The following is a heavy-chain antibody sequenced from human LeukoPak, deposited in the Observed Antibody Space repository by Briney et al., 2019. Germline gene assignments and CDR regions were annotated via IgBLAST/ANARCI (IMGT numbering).Heavy chain of an antibody. CDR3: ARDEGD. Sequence: GGSLRLSCAASGFAFRYNTMNWVRQAPGKGLEWVSFISRDGTDIYYADSVVGRFTISRDNAKNSLYLQMDSLRIEDTAIYYCARDEGDWGRGTLVTVSS. V-gene: IGHV3-21*06. J-gene: IGHJ4*01. D-gene: IGHD1-26*01. CDR1: GFAFRYNT. CDR2: ISRDGTDI.